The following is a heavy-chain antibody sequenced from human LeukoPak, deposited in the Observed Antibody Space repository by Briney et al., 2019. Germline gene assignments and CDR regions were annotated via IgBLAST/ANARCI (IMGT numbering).Heavy chain of an antibody. CDR3: SKDSAASSGWCDY. CDR2: ISYDGSNK. J-gene: IGHJ4*02. Sequence: PGRSLRLSCAASGFTLSSYGMHWVRQAPGKGLEWVAVISYDGSNKYYADSVKGRFTISRDNSKNTLYLQMNSLRAEDTAVYYCSKDSAASSGWCDYWGQGTLVTVSS. V-gene: IGHV3-30*18. CDR1: GFTLSSYG. D-gene: IGHD6-19*01.